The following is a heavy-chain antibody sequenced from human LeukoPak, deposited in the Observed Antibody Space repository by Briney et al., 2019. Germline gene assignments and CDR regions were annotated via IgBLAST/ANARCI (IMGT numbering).Heavy chain of an antibody. D-gene: IGHD3-16*02. J-gene: IGHJ4*02. CDR2: MSGSGGST. CDR3: AKDSYYDYVWGSYRYTNQFDY. Sequence: GGSLRLSCAASGFSFSSYGMHWVRQAPGKGLEWVSGMSGSGGSTYYADSVKGRFTISRDNSKNTLYLQMNSLRAEDTAVYYCAKDSYYDYVWGSYRYTNQFDYWGQGTLVTVSS. V-gene: IGHV3-23*01. CDR1: GFSFSSYG.